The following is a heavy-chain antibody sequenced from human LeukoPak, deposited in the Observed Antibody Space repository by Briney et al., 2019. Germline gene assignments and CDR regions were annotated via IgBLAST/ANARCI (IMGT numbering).Heavy chain of an antibody. D-gene: IGHD6-19*01. CDR3: ARYSGGWSYYFGY. V-gene: IGHV4-59*08. Sequence: SETLSLTCTVSGGSLSIYYWSWIRQPPGKGLECVGYVSNTGSTNYNPSLKSRVAISLDTSKNQFSLKLSSVTAADTAVYFCARYSGGWSYYFGYWGQGTLVTVSS. CDR2: VSNTGST. CDR1: GGSLSIYY. J-gene: IGHJ4*02.